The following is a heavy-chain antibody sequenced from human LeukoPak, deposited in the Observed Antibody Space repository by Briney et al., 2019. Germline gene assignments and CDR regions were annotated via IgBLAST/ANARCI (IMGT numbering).Heavy chain of an antibody. V-gene: IGHV3-33*01. CDR2: IWYDGTNK. CDR3: ARKGSTAMDLYYFDY. J-gene: IGHJ4*02. CDR1: GFTFSSCG. D-gene: IGHD5-18*01. Sequence: GGSLRLSCAASGFTFSSCGMHWVRQAPGKGLEWVAVIWYDGTNKYYADSVKGRFTISRDNSKNTLYLQMNSLRAEDTAVYYCARKGSTAMDLYYFDYWGQGTLVTVSS.